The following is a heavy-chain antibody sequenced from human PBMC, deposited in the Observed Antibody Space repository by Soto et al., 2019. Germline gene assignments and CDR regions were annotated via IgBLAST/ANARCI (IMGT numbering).Heavy chain of an antibody. CDR3: ARHPGGWHWFDP. Sequence: SVKVSCKASGGGNLRDYRTTWVRRAPGQGLEWMGGIIPKLGSANYAQNFQGRVTVTADESTNTVYMELRSLRSDDTAVYYCARHPGGWHWFDPWGQGTLVTVSS. D-gene: IGHD6-19*01. J-gene: IGHJ5*02. CDR1: GGGNLRDYR. V-gene: IGHV1-69*13. CDR2: IIPKLGSA.